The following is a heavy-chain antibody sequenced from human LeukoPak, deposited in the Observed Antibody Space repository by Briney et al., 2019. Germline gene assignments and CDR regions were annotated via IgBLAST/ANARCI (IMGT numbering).Heavy chain of an antibody. V-gene: IGHV3-33*01. Sequence: GGSRRLSCAASGFTFSSYGMHWVRQAPGKGLEWVAVIWYDGSNKYYADSVKGRFTISRDNSKNTLYLQMNSLRAEDTAVYYCARDRVTTLYYFDYWGQGTLVTVSS. CDR3: ARDRVTTLYYFDY. CDR2: IWYDGSNK. D-gene: IGHD4-17*01. J-gene: IGHJ4*02. CDR1: GFTFSSYG.